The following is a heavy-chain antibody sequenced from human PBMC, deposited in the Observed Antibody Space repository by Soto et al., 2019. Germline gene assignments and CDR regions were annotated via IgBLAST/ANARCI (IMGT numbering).Heavy chain of an antibody. V-gene: IGHV5-51*01. CDR3: ARQRITRVRGVSSSGLDV. Sequence: GESLKISCKGSGYSFTSYYIAWVRQMPGKGLEWMGIIHPGDSETRYSPSFQGHVIISADKSISSACLQWSSLEAADTAMYYCARQRITRVRGVSSSGLDVWGQGTTVTVSS. D-gene: IGHD3-10*01. CDR2: IHPGDSET. CDR1: GYSFTSYY. J-gene: IGHJ6*02.